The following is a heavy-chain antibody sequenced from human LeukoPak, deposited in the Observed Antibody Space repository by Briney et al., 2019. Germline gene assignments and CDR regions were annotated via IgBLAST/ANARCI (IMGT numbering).Heavy chain of an antibody. CDR2: IIPILGTA. Sequence: GSSVKVSCKASGGTFSSYAISWVRQAPGQGLEWMGGIIPILGTANYAQKCQGRVTITADESTSTDYMELSSLRSEDTAVYYCARVSRYYFDYWGQGTLVTVSS. CDR1: GGTFSSYA. J-gene: IGHJ4*02. CDR3: ARVSRYYFDY. V-gene: IGHV1-69*01.